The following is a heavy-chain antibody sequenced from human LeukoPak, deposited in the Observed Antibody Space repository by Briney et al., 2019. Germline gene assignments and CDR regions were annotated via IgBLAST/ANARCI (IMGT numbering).Heavy chain of an antibody. V-gene: IGHV3-48*03. Sequence: GGSLRLSCAASGFTFSSYELNWVRQAPGKGLEWVSYISDTGSTIYYADSVKGRFTISRDNSKNTLYLQMNSLRAEVTAVYYCAREFTSDYYYYMDVWGKGTTVTISS. CDR3: AREFTSDYYYYMDV. CDR1: GFTFSSYE. CDR2: ISDTGSTI. J-gene: IGHJ6*03. D-gene: IGHD3-3*01.